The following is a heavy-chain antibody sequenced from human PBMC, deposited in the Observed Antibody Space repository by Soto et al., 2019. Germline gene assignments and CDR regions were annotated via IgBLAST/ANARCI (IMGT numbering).Heavy chain of an antibody. CDR3: ATVNTVVTRDFDYWGQGTLVTVSSGKFSLKLSSVTAADTAVYYCARILLYSSSWGNWFDP. V-gene: IGHV1-24*01. CDR2: FDPEDGET. Sequence: GASVKVSCKVSGYTLTELSMHWVRQAPGKGLEWMGGFDPEDGETIYAQKFQGRVTMTEDTSTDTAYMELSSLRSEDTAVYYCATVNTVVTRDFDYWGQGTLVTVSSGKFSLKLSSVTAADTAVYYCARILLYSSSWGNWFDPWGQGTLVTVS. CDR1: GYTLTELS. D-gene: IGHD2-21*02. J-gene: IGHJ5*02.